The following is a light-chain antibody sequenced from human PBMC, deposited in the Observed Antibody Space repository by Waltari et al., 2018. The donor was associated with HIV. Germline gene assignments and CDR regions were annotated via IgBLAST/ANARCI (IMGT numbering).Light chain of an antibody. Sequence: QSALAQPASAAGSPGQSITISCTGRISSIGIYDFVSWSQQYPGKAPRLLLFSVSSRPSGISDRFSGFKSHNTATLTISDLQPEDEADYYCSSLTLTHSVLFGGGTRLTVL. J-gene: IGLJ3*02. V-gene: IGLV2-14*03. CDR2: SVS. CDR3: SSLTLTHSVL. CDR1: ISSIGIYDF.